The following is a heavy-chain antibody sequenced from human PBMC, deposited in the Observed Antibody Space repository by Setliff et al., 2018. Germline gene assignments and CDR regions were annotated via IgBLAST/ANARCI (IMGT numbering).Heavy chain of an antibody. D-gene: IGHD3-3*01. CDR3: ATLSKDLNY. Sequence: HPGGSLRLSCAASGFVFSTYDMNWVRQAPGKGLEWVSAINSGGSSTYYADSVKGRFTISRDSSKNTVYLQMNSLTAEDTAMYYCATLSKDLNYWGQGTLVTVSS. CDR1: GFVFSTYD. CDR2: INSGGSST. V-gene: IGHV3-NL1*01. J-gene: IGHJ4*02.